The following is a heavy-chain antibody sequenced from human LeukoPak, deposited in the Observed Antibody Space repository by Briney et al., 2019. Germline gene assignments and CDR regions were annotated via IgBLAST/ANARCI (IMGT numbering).Heavy chain of an antibody. J-gene: IGHJ4*02. V-gene: IGHV3-23*01. CDR1: GFTFSRYA. Sequence: GGSLRLSCAASGFTFSRYAMTWVRQAPGKGLEWVSTISGSGVSTYYADSVKGRFTISRDNAKNSLYLQMNSLRAEDTAVYYCARDYDSSVLDYWGQGTLVTVSS. D-gene: IGHD3-22*01. CDR2: ISGSGVST. CDR3: ARDYDSSVLDY.